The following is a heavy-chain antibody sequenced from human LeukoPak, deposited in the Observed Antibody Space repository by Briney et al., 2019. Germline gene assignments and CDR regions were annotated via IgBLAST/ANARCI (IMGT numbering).Heavy chain of an antibody. D-gene: IGHD6-13*01. J-gene: IGHJ5*02. CDR3: ARARSWVSIDP. V-gene: IGHV3-21*01. Sequence: GGSLRPSCAASGFTFSSYSMNWVRQAPGKGLEWVSSISSSSSYIYYADSVKGRFTISRDNAKNSLYLQMNSLRAEDTAVYYCARARSWVSIDPWGQGTLVTVSS. CDR2: ISSSSSYI. CDR1: GFTFSSYS.